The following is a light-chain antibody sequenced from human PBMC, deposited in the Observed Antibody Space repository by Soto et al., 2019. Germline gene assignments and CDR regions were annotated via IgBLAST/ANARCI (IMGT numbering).Light chain of an antibody. CDR3: QQTFTSAPT. J-gene: IGKJ2*01. CDR2: AAS. Sequence: DIHMSQSPSSLSASVGVRVTITCRPSRSIGTLLHWSQQIPGKAPNLLISAASTVQNGVPSRFAGSGSGTDFTLTISSLQPGDYATYFFQQTFTSAPTFGWGTQLEFK. V-gene: IGKV1-39*01. CDR1: RSIGTL.